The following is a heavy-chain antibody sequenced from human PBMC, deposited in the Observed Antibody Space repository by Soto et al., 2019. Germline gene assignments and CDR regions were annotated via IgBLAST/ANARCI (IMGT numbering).Heavy chain of an antibody. D-gene: IGHD3-10*01. V-gene: IGHV1-69*13. CDR2: IIPIFGTA. CDR3: AREDMVRGVSTFDY. J-gene: IGHJ4*02. Sequence: ASVKVSCKASGGTFSSYAISWVRQAPGQGLEWMGGIIPIFGTANYAQKFQGRVTITADESTSTAYMELSSLRSEDTAVYYCAREDMVRGVSTFDYWGQGTLVTVSS. CDR1: GGTFSSYA.